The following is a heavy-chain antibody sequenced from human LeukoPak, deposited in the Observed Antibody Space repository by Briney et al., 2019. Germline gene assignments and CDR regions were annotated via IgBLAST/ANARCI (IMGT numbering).Heavy chain of an antibody. CDR2: IYHSGST. CDR1: SGSISSGGYY. CDR3: ARWAAYGSPRDYYYYMDV. J-gene: IGHJ6*03. V-gene: IGHV4-30-2*01. D-gene: IGHD3-10*01. Sequence: PSETLSLTCTVSSGSISSGGYYWSWIRQPPGKGLEWIGYIYHSGSTYYNPSLKSRVTISVDRSKNQFSLKLSSVTAADTAVYYCARWAAYGSPRDYYYYMDVWGKGTTVTVSS.